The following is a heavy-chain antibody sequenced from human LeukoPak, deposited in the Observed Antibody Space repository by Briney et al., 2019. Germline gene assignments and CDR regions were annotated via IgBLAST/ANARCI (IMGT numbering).Heavy chain of an antibody. CDR2: IIPIFGTA. CDR1: GGTFSSYA. Sequence: SVKVSCKASGGTFSSYAISWVRQAPGQGLEWMGGIIPIFGTANYAQKFQGRVTITADESTSTAYMELSSLRSEDTAVYYCARVGPEVYYDFWSGRNWFDPWGQGTLVTVSS. V-gene: IGHV1-69*13. CDR3: ARVGPEVYYDFWSGRNWFDP. J-gene: IGHJ5*02. D-gene: IGHD3-3*01.